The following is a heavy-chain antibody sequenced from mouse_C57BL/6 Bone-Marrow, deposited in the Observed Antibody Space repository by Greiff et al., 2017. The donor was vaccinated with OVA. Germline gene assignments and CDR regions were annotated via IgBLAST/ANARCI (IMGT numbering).Heavy chain of an antibody. Sequence: QVHLKQPGAELVKPGASVKLSCKASGYTFTSYWMQWVKQRPGQGLEWIGEIYPSDSYTNYNQKFKGKATLTVDTSSSTAYMQLSSPKSDDTAVYDCARIPAQATYWGQGTMVTVSA. CDR3: ARIPAQATY. V-gene: IGHV1-50*01. J-gene: IGHJ3*01. D-gene: IGHD3-2*02. CDR2: IYPSDSYT. CDR1: GYTFTSYW.